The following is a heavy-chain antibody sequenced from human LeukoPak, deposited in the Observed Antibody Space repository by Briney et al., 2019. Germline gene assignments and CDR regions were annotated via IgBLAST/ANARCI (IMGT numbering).Heavy chain of an antibody. Sequence: GGSLRLSCAASGFTFSSYSMNWVRQAPGKGLEWVSSISSSSNYIYYGDSVKGRFTISRDNAKNSLYLQMNSLRAEDTAVYYCARTVPAAGWRQGTTVTVSS. CDR2: ISSSSNYI. CDR3: ARTVPAAG. V-gene: IGHV3-21*01. D-gene: IGHD2-2*01. J-gene: IGHJ6*02. CDR1: GFTFSSYS.